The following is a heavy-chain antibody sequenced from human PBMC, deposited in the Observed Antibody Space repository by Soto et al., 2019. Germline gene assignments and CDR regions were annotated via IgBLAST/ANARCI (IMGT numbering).Heavy chain of an antibody. CDR3: AYRRLQGATYFDL. CDR1: GFSLSTTGVG. CDR2: IFWDDDK. Sequence: QITLKESGPTLVKPTQTLTLTCTVSGFSLSTTGVGVGWIRQAPGKALHYLAIIFWDDDKYYSPPLKSRITITKHTSENQVVLTLTDVAPVDTATYYCAYRRLQGATYFDLWGRGTLVTVSS. D-gene: IGHD3-16*01. V-gene: IGHV2-5*02. J-gene: IGHJ2*01.